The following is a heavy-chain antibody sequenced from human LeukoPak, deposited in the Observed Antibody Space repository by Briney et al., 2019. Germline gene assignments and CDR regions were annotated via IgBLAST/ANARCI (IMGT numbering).Heavy chain of an antibody. CDR3: ARCFTYPDNWFDP. CDR2: IYYSGST. Sequence: TLSLTCTVSGVSISSGGYYWSWIRQHPGKGLEWIGYIYYSGSTYYNPSLMSRITISVDMFKNQFSLKLNSVTAADTAMYYCARCFTYPDNWFDPWGQGILVTVSS. V-gene: IGHV4-31*03. CDR1: GVSISSGGYY. J-gene: IGHJ5*02. D-gene: IGHD2-2*02.